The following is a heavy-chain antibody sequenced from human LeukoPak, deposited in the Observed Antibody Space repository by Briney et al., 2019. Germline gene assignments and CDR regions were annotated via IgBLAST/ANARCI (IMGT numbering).Heavy chain of an antibody. CDR3: ARVRYCSSTICPDFDY. CDR2: FDPEDGET. J-gene: IGHJ4*02. D-gene: IGHD2-2*01. CDR1: GYTLTELS. Sequence: ASVKVSCKVSGYTLTELSMHWVRQAPGKGLEWMGGFDPEDGETIYALKFQGRVTMTRDTSTSTVYMELSSLRSEDTAVYYCARVRYCSSTICPDFDYWGQGTLVTVSS. V-gene: IGHV1-24*01.